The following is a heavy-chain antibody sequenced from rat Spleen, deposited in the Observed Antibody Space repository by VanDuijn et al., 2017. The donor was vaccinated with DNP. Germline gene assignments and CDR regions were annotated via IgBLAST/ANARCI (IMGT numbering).Heavy chain of an antibody. Sequence: EVQLVETGGGLVQPGRSLKLSCVASGFTFTDYWMYWIRQSPGKGLEWVASINTDGDSTYYPDSVEGRFTISRDNAENTVYLQMNSLRSEDTATYYCAIANGDYWGQGVMVTVSS. CDR2: INTDGDST. V-gene: IGHV5-58*01. D-gene: IGHD4-1*01. J-gene: IGHJ2*01. CDR1: GFTFTDYW. CDR3: AIANGDY.